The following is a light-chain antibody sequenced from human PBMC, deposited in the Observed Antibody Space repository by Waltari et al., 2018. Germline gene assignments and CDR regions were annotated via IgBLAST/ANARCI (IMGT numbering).Light chain of an antibody. CDR2: ASS. V-gene: IGKV1-8*01. CDR1: QGISSY. Sequence: AIRMTQSPSSLSASTGDRVTITCRASQGISSYLAWYQQKPGKAPKLLVYASSTLQSGCPSRFSGSGSGTDFTLTISCLQSEDFATYYCQQYYSYPRTFGQGTKVEIK. CDR3: QQYYSYPRT. J-gene: IGKJ1*01.